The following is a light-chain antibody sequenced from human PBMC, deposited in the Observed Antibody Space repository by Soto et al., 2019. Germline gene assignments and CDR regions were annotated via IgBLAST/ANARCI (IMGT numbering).Light chain of an antibody. CDR3: QEYNSNPWT. CDR1: QSISSW. V-gene: IGKV1-5*03. CDR2: KAS. J-gene: IGKJ1*01. Sequence: DIQMTQSPSTLSASVGDRVTITCRASQSISSWLAWYQQKPGKAPNLLIYKASSLEGGVPSRFSGSGSGAEFTLTINSLHPDDFATYYCQEYNSNPWTFGQGTKVEIK.